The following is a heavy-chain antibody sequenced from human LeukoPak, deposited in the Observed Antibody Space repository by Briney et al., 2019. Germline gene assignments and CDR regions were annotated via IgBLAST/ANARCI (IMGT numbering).Heavy chain of an antibody. D-gene: IGHD3-22*01. V-gene: IGHV1-46*01. CDR1: GYTFTSYY. CDR3: ARVGMIVESIDY. CDR2: INPSGGST. J-gene: IGHJ4*02. Sequence: ASVKVSCKASGYTFTSYYMHWVRQAPGQGLEWMGIINPSGGSTSYAQKFQGRVTMTRDMSTSTVYMELSSLRSEDTAVYYCARVGMIVESIDYWGQGTLVTVSS.